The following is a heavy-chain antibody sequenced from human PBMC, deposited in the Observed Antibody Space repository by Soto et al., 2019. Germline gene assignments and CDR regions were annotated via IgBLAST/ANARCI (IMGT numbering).Heavy chain of an antibody. J-gene: IGHJ4*02. V-gene: IGHV3-30*03. CDR3: TGEVASGY. D-gene: IGHD2-8*02. CDR1: GFTVSTYG. CDR2: ISRDGGTK. Sequence: ESVGGVVQPGRSLRLSCAGSGFTVSTYGMHWVRQAPGKGLEWVAVISRDGGTKYYADSVKGRFTISRDNSRNTLFLEMNSLRGDDMAVYYCTGEVASGYWGQGTLVTVSS.